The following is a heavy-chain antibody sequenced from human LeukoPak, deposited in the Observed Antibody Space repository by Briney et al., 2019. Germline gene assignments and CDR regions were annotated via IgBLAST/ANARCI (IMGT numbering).Heavy chain of an antibody. CDR1: GFTFSSYA. CDR3: AKGLVNCGGDCYSGGMDV. V-gene: IGHV3-23*01. Sequence: PGGSLRLSCAASGFTFSSYAMSWVRQAPGKGLEWVSAISGSGGSTYYADSVKGRFTISRDNSKNTLYLQMNSLRAEDTVVYYCAKGLVNCGGDCYSGGMDVWGQGTTVTVSS. D-gene: IGHD2-21*02. J-gene: IGHJ6*02. CDR2: ISGSGGST.